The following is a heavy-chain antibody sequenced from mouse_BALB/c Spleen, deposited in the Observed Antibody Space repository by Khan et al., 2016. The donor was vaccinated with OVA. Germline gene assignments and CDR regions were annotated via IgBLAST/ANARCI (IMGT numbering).Heavy chain of an antibody. J-gene: IGHJ4*01. CDR3: ASAYYRYYGYYAMDY. D-gene: IGHD2-14*01. CDR2: IWGGGGT. Sequence: VQLQESGPGLVAPSQSLSITCTVSGFSLSRYNIHWVRQPPGKGLEWLGMIWGGGGTDYNSTLKSRLSISKDNSKSQVFLKMNSLQTDDSAMYYCASAYYRYYGYYAMDYWGQGTSVTVSS. CDR1: GFSLSRYN. V-gene: IGHV2-6-4*01.